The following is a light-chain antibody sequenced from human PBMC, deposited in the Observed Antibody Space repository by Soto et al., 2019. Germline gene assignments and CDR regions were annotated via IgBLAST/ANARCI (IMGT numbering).Light chain of an antibody. CDR3: QSYDSSLSGYV. CDR2: ANS. V-gene: IGLV1-40*01. CDR1: SSNIGAGYD. J-gene: IGLJ1*01. Sequence: QSVLTQPPSVSGAPGQRVTSSCTGSSSNIGAGYDVHWYQQLPGTAPKLLIYANSNRPSGVPGRFSGSKSGTSASLAITGLQAEDEADYYCQSYDSSLSGYVFGTGTKLTVL.